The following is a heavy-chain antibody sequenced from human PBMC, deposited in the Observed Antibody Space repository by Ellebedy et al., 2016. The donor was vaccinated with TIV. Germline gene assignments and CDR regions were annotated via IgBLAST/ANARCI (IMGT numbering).Heavy chain of an antibody. V-gene: IGHV1-46*01. CDR2: INPIDGSA. CDR3: ARGEYAYDSRGKFDY. D-gene: IGHD3-22*01. CDR1: GYTFSSYY. Sequence: AASVKVSCKASGYTFSSYYMHWVRQAPGQGLEWMGIINPIDGSASSAQKFQGRLTMTRDTSTSTVYMDLSSLRSEDTAVYYCARGEYAYDSRGKFDYWGQGTLVTVSS. J-gene: IGHJ4*02.